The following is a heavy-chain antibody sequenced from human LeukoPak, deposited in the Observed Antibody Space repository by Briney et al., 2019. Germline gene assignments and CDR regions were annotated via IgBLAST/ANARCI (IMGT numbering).Heavy chain of an antibody. V-gene: IGHV3-30*18. CDR1: GFTFSSYG. CDR2: ISYDGSNK. Sequence: GGSLRLSCAASGFTFSSYGMHWVRQAPGKGLEWVAVISYDGSNKYYADSVKGRFTITRDNSKNTLYLQMNSLRAEDTAVYYCAKSQGLDPWGQGTLVTVSS. CDR3: AKSQGLDP. J-gene: IGHJ5*02.